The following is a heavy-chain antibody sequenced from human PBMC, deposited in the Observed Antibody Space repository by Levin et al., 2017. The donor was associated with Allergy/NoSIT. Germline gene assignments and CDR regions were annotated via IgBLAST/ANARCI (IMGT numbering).Heavy chain of an antibody. CDR1: GYTFINYS. V-gene: IGHV1-18*01. D-gene: IGHD3/OR15-3a*01. J-gene: IGHJ5*02. Sequence: GASVKVSCKASGYTFINYSISWVRQAPGQGLEWMGWISPYNGNTIYAQNLQGRVTMTTDTSTSTAYMELRSLRSDDTAVYYCARDLDYGGWFDPWGQGTLVTVSS. CDR2: ISPYNGNT. CDR3: ARDLDYGGWFDP.